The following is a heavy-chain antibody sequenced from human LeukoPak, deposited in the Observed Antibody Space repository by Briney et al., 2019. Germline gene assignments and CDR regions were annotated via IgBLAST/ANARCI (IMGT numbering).Heavy chain of an antibody. CDR1: GGSISSGDYY. V-gene: IGHV4-30-4*08. CDR2: IYYSGST. J-gene: IGHJ3*02. CDR3: ARSYYDFWSGYYGAFDI. D-gene: IGHD3-3*01. Sequence: PSETLSLTCTVSGGSISSGDYYWSWIRQPPGKGLELIGYIYYSGSTYYNPSLKSRVTISVDTSKNQFSLKLSSVTAADTAVYYCARSYYDFWSGYYGAFDIWGQGTMVTVSS.